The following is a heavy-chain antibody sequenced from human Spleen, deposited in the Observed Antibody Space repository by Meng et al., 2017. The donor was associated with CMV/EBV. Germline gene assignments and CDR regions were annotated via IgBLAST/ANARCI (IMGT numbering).Heavy chain of an antibody. Sequence: QVQVQESGPGLVKPSPTLSLTCTCSGGSMSSGDYFWNWIRQPPGKGLEWIGYIYYSGNTYYNPSLKSRVTISIDTSKNQFSLKLSSVTAADTAVYYCARAEYYNWFDPWGQGTLVTVSS. CDR1: GGSMSSGDYF. J-gene: IGHJ5*02. CDR2: IYYSGNT. CDR3: ARAEYYNWFDP. V-gene: IGHV4-30-4*01. D-gene: IGHD1-14*01.